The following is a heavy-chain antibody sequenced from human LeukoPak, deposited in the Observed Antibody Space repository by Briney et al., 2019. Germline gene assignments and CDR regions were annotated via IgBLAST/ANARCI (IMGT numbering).Heavy chain of an antibody. CDR2: IKSKTDGGTT. CDR3: TTGQTDYGDYYFDY. V-gene: IGHV3-15*01. Sequence: GGSLRLSCAASGFTFSNAWMSWVRQAPGKGLEWVGRIKSKTDGGTTDYAAPVKGRFTISRDDSKSTLYLQMNSLKTEDTAVYYCTTGQTDYGDYYFDYWGQGTLVTVSS. J-gene: IGHJ4*02. D-gene: IGHD4-17*01. CDR1: GFTFSNAW.